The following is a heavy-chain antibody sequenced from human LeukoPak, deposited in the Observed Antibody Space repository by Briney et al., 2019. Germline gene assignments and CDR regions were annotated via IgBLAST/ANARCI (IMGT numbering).Heavy chain of an antibody. J-gene: IGHJ6*03. V-gene: IGHV3-30*02. D-gene: IGHD6-13*01. CDR3: ARSSYSSSWYTQSFLSDYYMDV. Sequence: GGSLRLSCAASGFTFSSYGMHWVRQAPGKGLEWVAYIRYDGSNKYYADSVKGRFTISRDISKNTLYLQMNSLRAEDTAVYYCARSSYSSSWYTQSFLSDYYMDVWGKGTTVTVSS. CDR1: GFTFSSYG. CDR2: IRYDGSNK.